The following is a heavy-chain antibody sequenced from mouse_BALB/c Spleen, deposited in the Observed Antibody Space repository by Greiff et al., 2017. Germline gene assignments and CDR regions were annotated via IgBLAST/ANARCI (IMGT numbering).Heavy chain of an antibody. V-gene: IGHV5-9-4*01. Sequence: EVMLVESGGGLVKPGGSLKLSCAASGFTFSSYAMSWVRQSPEKRLEWVAEISSGGSYTYYPDTVTGRFTISRDNAKNTLYLEMSSLRSEDTAMYYGARGYYGSSPFYFDYWGQGTTLTVSS. CDR1: GFTFSSYA. CDR2: ISSGGSYT. D-gene: IGHD1-1*01. CDR3: ARGYYGSSPFYFDY. J-gene: IGHJ2*01.